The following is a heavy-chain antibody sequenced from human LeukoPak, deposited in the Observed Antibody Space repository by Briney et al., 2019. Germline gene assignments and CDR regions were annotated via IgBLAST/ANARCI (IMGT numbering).Heavy chain of an antibody. CDR2: IKQDGSEK. J-gene: IGHJ4*02. D-gene: IGHD3-22*01. Sequence: PGGSLRLSCAASGFTFSDYWMTWVRQAPGKGLERVANIKQDGSEKDYVDSVKGRFTISRDNAKNSLYLQMDSLRVEDTAVYYCARKGGYSSGYYYWGQGTLVTVSS. CDR1: GFTFSDYW. CDR3: ARKGGYSSGYYY. V-gene: IGHV3-7*01.